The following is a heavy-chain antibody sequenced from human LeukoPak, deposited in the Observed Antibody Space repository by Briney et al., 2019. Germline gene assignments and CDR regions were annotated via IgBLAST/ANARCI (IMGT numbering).Heavy chain of an antibody. CDR2: ICTSGST. J-gene: IGHJ6*03. CDR3: ARDRSSSSIGYYYYMDV. CDR1: GYSMSSGYY. D-gene: IGHD6-6*01. Sequence: SETLSLTCAVSGYSMSSGYYWGWIRPPPGKGLEWIGLICTSGSTNYNPSLKSRVTMSVDTSKNQFYLKLRSVTAADTAVYYCARDRSSSSIGYYYYMDVWGKGTTVSVSS. V-gene: IGHV4-38-2*02.